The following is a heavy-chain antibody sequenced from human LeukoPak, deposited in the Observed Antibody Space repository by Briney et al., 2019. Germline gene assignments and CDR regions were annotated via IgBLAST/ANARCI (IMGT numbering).Heavy chain of an antibody. D-gene: IGHD3-22*01. CDR2: ISSSSSTI. CDR1: GCTFSSYS. J-gene: IGHJ4*02. CDR3: TRSGYRHPYHFDS. Sequence: GGSLRLSCAASGCTFSSYSMNWVRQAPGKGLEWVSYISSSSSTIYYADSVKGRFALSRDNDKNSLYLQMNSLRAEDTAIYYCTRSGYRHPYHFDSWGQGTLVTVSS. V-gene: IGHV3-48*01.